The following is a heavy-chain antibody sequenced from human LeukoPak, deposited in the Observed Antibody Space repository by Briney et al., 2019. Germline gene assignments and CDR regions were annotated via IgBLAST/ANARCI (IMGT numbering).Heavy chain of an antibody. CDR2: IYPGDSDT. CDR1: GYSFTTYW. V-gene: IGHV5-51*01. CDR3: ALGMYSSGWRFDY. Sequence: GESLTISCQGSGYSFTTYWIGWVRQIPGKGLEWMGIIYPGDSDTRYSPSFQGQVTISADKSITTAYLQWSSLRASDTAMYYCALGMYSSGWRFDYWGKGTLVTVSP. J-gene: IGHJ4*02. D-gene: IGHD6-19*01.